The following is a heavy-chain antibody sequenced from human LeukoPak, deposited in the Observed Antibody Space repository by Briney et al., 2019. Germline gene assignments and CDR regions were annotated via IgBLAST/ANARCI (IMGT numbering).Heavy chain of an antibody. CDR1: EYSFISYG. CDR3: ARHPRYGPNYLDF. V-gene: IGHV5-10-1*01. Sequence: GESLKISCKGSEYSFISYGISWVRQTPGKGLEWMGRIDPSDSYTTYNPSFQGHVTISADKSISTAYLQWSSLEASDTAIYYCARHPRYGPNYLDFWGQGTLATVSS. D-gene: IGHD3-16*01. CDR2: IDPSDSYT. J-gene: IGHJ4*02.